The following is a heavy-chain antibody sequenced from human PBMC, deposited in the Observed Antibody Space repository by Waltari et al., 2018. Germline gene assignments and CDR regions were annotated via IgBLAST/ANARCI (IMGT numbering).Heavy chain of an antibody. CDR1: GGSFSGYY. Sequence: QVQLQQWGAGLLKPSETLSLTCAVYGGSFSGYYWSWFRQPPGKGLEWIGEINHSGSTNYNPSLKSRVTISVDTSKNQFSLKLSSVTAADTAVYYCARGWNGRYSRTNDAFDIWGQGTMVTVSS. CDR3: ARGWNGRYSRTNDAFDI. CDR2: INHSGST. D-gene: IGHD6-13*01. V-gene: IGHV4-34*01. J-gene: IGHJ3*02.